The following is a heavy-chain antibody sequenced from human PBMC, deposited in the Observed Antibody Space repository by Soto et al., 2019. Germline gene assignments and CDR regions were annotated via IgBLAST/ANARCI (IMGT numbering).Heavy chain of an antibody. CDR3: ARGSLRYCSGGSCYKDHFGWFDP. Sequence: PSETLSLTCAVYGGSFSGYYWSWIRQPPGKGLEWIGEINHSGSTNYNPSLKSRVTISVDTSKNQFSLKLSSVTAADTAVYYCARGSLRYCSGGSCYKDHFGWFDPWGQGTLVTVSS. D-gene: IGHD2-15*01. V-gene: IGHV4-34*01. CDR2: INHSGST. J-gene: IGHJ5*02. CDR1: GGSFSGYY.